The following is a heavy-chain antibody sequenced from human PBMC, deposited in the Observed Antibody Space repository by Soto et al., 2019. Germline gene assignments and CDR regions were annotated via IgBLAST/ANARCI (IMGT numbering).Heavy chain of an antibody. J-gene: IGHJ5*02. Sequence: SETLSLTCTVSGGSISSYYWSWIRQPPGKGLEWIGYIYYSGSTNYNPSLKSRVTISIDTSKNQFSLKLSSVTAADTAVYYCAREGYGERKSWFDPWGQGTLVTVSS. CDR1: GGSISSYY. V-gene: IGHV4-59*01. CDR3: AREGYGERKSWFDP. D-gene: IGHD5-12*01. CDR2: IYYSGST.